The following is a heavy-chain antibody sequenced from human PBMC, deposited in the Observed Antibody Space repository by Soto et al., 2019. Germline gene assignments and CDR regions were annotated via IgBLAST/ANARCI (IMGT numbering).Heavy chain of an antibody. Sequence: QITLTESGPTLAKPTQNLTLTCTFSGVSLTSGVVGVGGIRQPPGEALEWLALIYWNDEQYYNPSLRNMLTITRDTSKNPVVLTMTNMDPVDTATYYCAHRLPGPSGYDVWGQGTTVTVSS. CDR1: GVSLTSGVVG. CDR2: IYWNDEQ. D-gene: IGHD6-13*01. J-gene: IGHJ6*02. CDR3: AHRLPGPSGYDV. V-gene: IGHV2-5*01.